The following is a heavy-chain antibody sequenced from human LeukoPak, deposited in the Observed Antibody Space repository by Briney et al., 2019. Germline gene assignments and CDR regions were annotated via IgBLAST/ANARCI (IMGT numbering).Heavy chain of an antibody. CDR3: AKERRRVDTAMVRSYYFEN. V-gene: IGHV3-23*01. J-gene: IGHJ4*02. CDR2: ITGNGATT. D-gene: IGHD5-18*01. Sequence: GGSLRLSCAASGFTFSSSTMSWVRQTPGKGLEWVSSITGNGATTYYSDSVKGRFTISRDNPKNTLSLQMNSLRAEDTAVYFCAKERRRVDTAMVRSYYFENWGQGTLVTVSS. CDR1: GFTFSSST.